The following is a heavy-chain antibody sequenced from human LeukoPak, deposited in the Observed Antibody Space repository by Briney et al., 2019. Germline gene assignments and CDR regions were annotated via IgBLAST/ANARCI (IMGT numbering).Heavy chain of an antibody. J-gene: IGHJ6*04. D-gene: IGHD3-22*01. CDR1: GYSISSGYY. V-gene: IGHV4-38-2*02. CDR2: IYHSGST. CDR3: ARVGDYYDSSGYYRDV. Sequence: SETLSLTCTVSGYSISSGYYWGWIRQPPGKGLEWIGSIYHSGSTYYNPSLKSRVTISVDTSKNQFSLKLSSVTAADTAVYYCARVGDYYDSSGYYRDVWGKGTTVTVSP.